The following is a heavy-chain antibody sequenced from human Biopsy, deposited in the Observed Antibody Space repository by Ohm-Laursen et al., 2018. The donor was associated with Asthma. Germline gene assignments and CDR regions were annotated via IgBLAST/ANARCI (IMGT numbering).Heavy chain of an antibody. CDR3: ARGYSGTDRIVYYYSGMEV. CDR2: LIPILGTA. CDR1: GDSLGSFINYA. J-gene: IGHJ6*02. D-gene: IGHD5-12*01. V-gene: IGHV1-69*01. Sequence: SSVKVSCKASGDSLGSFINYAISWVRQAPRQGLEWMGGLIPILGTADYAPMFEGRVTITADESTSTAYLELTSLRFEDTAVYYCARGYSGTDRIVYYYSGMEVWGQGTTVTVSS.